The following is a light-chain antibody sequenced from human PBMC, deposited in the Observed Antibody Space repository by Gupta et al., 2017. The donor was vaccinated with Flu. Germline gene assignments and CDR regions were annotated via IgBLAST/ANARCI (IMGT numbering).Light chain of an antibody. CDR2: KAS. CDR3: QQYRSSPWT. J-gene: IGKJ1*01. V-gene: IGKV1-5*03. Sequence: GDRVTITCRASQSIDSWLAWYQKKPGRAPKSLIYKASSLETGVPSRFSGSGSETEFSLTISSLQPDDFATYYCQQYRSSPWTFGQGTKVEIK. CDR1: QSIDSW.